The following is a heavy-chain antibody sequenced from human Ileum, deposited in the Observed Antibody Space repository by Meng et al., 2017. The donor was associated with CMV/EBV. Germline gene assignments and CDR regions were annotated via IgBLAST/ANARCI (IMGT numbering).Heavy chain of an antibody. J-gene: IGHJ4*02. CDR1: GGSINSGNSY. Sequence: GQLQESGPGRVNPSETLSLTCSVSGGSINSGNSYWSWIRQPAGQGLEWIGRIYTSGSTEYNPSLKSRVTISVDTSNNQFSLKLSSVTAADTAVYYCASELGNWGQGTLVTVSS. CDR2: IYTSGST. V-gene: IGHV4-61*02. CDR3: ASELGN.